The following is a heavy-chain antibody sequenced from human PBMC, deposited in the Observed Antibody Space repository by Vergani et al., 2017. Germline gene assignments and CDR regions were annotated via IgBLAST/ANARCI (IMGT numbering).Heavy chain of an antibody. CDR1: GFTFSNAW. D-gene: IGHD1-26*01. Sequence: EVQLVESGGGLVKPGGSLRLSCAASGFTFSNAWMSWVRQAPGKGLEWVGRIKSKTDGGTTDYAAPVKGRFTISRDNSKNTLYLQMNSLRAEDTAVYYCAKVRGSSFPKGPYDYWGQGTLVTVSS. J-gene: IGHJ4*02. CDR2: IKSKTDGGTT. V-gene: IGHV3-15*01. CDR3: AKVRGSSFPKGPYDY.